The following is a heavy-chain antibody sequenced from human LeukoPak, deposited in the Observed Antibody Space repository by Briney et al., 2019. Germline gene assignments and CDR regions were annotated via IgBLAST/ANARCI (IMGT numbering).Heavy chain of an antibody. V-gene: IGHV4-59*01. Sequence: SETLSLTGTVSGGSISSYYWSWIRQRPGKGLEWIGYIYYSGSTNYNPSLKSRVTISIDTSKNQFSLKLSSVTAADTAVYYCASSIAAAGTWEYFDYWGQGTLVTVSS. J-gene: IGHJ4*02. CDR3: ASSIAAAGTWEYFDY. CDR2: IYYSGST. CDR1: GGSISSYY. D-gene: IGHD6-13*01.